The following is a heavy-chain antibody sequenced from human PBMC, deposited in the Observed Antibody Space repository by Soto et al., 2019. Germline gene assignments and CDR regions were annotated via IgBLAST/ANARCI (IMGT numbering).Heavy chain of an antibody. D-gene: IGHD3-10*01. J-gene: IGHJ6*02. CDR2: IRSKANSYAT. V-gene: IGHV3-73*01. CDR3: TRRDIRPYLYGSGSYKYYYGMDV. CDR1: GFTFSGSA. Sequence: PGGSLRLSCAASGFTFSGSATHWVRQASGKGLEWVGRIRSKANSYATAYAASVKGRFTISRDDSKNTAYLQMNSLKTEDTAVYYCTRRDIRPYLYGSGSYKYYYGMDVWGQGTTVTVSS.